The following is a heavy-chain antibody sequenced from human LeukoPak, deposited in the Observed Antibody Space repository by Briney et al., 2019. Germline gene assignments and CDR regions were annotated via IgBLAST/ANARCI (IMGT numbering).Heavy chain of an antibody. CDR3: ARDDCSGGSCYIDY. CDR1: GGTLSSYA. J-gene: IGHJ4*02. V-gene: IGHV1-69*13. CDR2: IIPIFGTA. D-gene: IGHD2-15*01. Sequence: ASVKVSCTASGGTLSSYAISWVRQAPGQGLEWMGGIIPIFGTANYAQKFQGRVTITADESTSTAYMELSSLRSEDTAVYYCARDDCSGGSCYIDYWGQGTLVTVSS.